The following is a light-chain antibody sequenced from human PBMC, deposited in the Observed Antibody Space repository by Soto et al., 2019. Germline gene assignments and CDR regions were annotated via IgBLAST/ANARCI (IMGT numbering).Light chain of an antibody. V-gene: IGKV1-5*01. CDR1: QSISSY. J-gene: IGKJ1*01. Sequence: DIQMTQSPSTLSASVGDRVTITCRASQSISSYLAWYQQKPGKAPKLLMYDASSVERGVPSRFSGSGSGTEFTLSISSLKPDDFATYYCQQYKSDFRTFDQGTKVEIK. CDR2: DAS. CDR3: QQYKSDFRT.